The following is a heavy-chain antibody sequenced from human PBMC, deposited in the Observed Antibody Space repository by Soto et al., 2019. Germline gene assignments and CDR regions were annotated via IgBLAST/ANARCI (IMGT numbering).Heavy chain of an antibody. Sequence: GGSLRLSCAASGFAFGDYYMSWIRQAPGKGLEWLSYISYAGNTIYYADSVKGRFTISRDNAQNSLYLQMNSLRADDTAVYYRAKYLQKAATHTNWFDPWSQGSRVIVSS. J-gene: IGHJ5*02. V-gene: IGHV3-11*01. D-gene: IGHD2-15*01. CDR2: ISYAGNTI. CDR1: GFAFGDYY. CDR3: AKYLQKAATHTNWFDP.